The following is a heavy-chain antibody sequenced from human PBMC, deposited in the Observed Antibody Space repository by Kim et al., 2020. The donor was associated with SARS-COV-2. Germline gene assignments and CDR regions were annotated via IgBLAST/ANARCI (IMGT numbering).Heavy chain of an antibody. D-gene: IGHD2-21*02. V-gene: IGHV1-3*01. CDR2: INAGNGNT. Sequence: ASVKVSCKASGYTFTSYAMHWVRQAPGQRLEWMGWINAGNGNTKYSQKFQGRVTITRDTSASTAYMELSSLRSEDTAVYYCARAGAVVTAIPPKSSAHFDYWGQGTLVTVSS. CDR3: ARAGAVVTAIPPKSSAHFDY. CDR1: GYTFTSYA. J-gene: IGHJ4*02.